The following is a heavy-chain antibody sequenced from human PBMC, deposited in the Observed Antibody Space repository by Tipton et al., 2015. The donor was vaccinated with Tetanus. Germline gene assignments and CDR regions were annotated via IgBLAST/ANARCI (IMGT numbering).Heavy chain of an antibody. V-gene: IGHV4-39*02. CDR2: LTYSGRT. D-gene: IGHD5/OR15-5a*01. CDR1: GGSLSAGGHY. CDR3: ARLREIVSRSGWAFDY. Sequence: TLSLTCIVSGGSLSAGGHYGAWVRQSPGKGLEWIGSLTYSGRTYYSPSLKSRVTMSVDTSKKDFSVRLGSVTAADTAVYYCARLREIVSRSGWAFDYWGQGILVTVSS. J-gene: IGHJ4*02.